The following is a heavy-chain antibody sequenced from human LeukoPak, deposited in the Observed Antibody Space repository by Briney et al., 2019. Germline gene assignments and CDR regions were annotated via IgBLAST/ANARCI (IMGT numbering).Heavy chain of an antibody. J-gene: IGHJ4*02. Sequence: GGSLRLSCAASGFTFSSYGMHWVRQAPGKGLEWVAFIRYDGSNKYYADSVKGRFTISRDNSKNTLYLQMNSLRAEDTAVYYCAKLVVVPAASRRFDYRGQGTLVTVSS. CDR2: IRYDGSNK. D-gene: IGHD2-2*01. CDR1: GFTFSSYG. CDR3: AKLVVVPAASRRFDY. V-gene: IGHV3-30*02.